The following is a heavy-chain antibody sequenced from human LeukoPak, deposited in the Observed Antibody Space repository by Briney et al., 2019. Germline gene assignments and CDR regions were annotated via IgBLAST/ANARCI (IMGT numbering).Heavy chain of an antibody. CDR3: AKDNDYDDYRRTN. V-gene: IGHV3-30*18. Sequence: GGSLRLSCAASGFTFSSYGMHWVRQAPGKGLEWVAVISYYGCNKYYADSVKGRFTISRENSKNTVYLPMNRLRADDTAVYYCAKDNDYDDYRRTNWGQGTLVTVSS. CDR2: ISYYGCNK. D-gene: IGHD4-17*01. J-gene: IGHJ4*02. CDR1: GFTFSSYG.